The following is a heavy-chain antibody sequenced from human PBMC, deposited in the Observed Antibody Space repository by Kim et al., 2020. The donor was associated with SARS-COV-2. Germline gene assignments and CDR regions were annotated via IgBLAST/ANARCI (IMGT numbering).Heavy chain of an antibody. CDR1: GFTFSSYA. CDR3: ACAKEVVDFWSGQTPHNWFDP. CDR2: ISGSGGST. D-gene: IGHD3-3*01. Sequence: GGSLRLSCAASGFTFSSYAMSWVRQAPGKGLEWVSAISGSGGSTYYADSVKGRFTISRDNSKNTLYLQMNSLRAEDTAVYYCACAKEVVDFWSGQTPHNWFDPWGQGTLVTVSS. J-gene: IGHJ5*02. V-gene: IGHV3-23*01.